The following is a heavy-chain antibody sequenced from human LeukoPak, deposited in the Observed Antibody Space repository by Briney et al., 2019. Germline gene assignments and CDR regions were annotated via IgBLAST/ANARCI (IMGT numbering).Heavy chain of an antibody. V-gene: IGHV4-38-2*02. CDR3: ARLGDIVVVPADY. CDR1: GYSISSGYY. J-gene: IGHJ4*02. Sequence: SETLSLTCTVSGYSISSGYYWGWIRQPPGKGLEWIGSIYHSGSTYYNPSLKSRVTISVDTSKNQFSLKLSSVTAADTAVYYCARLGDIVVVPADYWGQGTLVTVSS. D-gene: IGHD2-2*01. CDR2: IYHSGST.